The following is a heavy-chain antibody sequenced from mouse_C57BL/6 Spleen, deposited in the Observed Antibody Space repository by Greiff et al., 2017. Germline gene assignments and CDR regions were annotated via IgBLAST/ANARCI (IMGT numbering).Heavy chain of an antibody. CDR3: TRDYGSSYGYFDV. Sequence: DVMLVESGEGLVKPGGSLKLSCAASGFTFSSYAMSWVRQTPEKRLEWVAYISSGGDYIYYADTVKGRFPITRANARNTLYLQMSSLKSEDTAMYYCTRDYGSSYGYFDVWGTGTTVTVSS. J-gene: IGHJ1*03. D-gene: IGHD1-1*01. V-gene: IGHV5-9-1*02. CDR1: GFTFSSYA. CDR2: ISSGGDYI.